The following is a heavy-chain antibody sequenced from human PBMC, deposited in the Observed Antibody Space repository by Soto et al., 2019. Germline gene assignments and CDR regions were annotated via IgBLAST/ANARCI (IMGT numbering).Heavy chain of an antibody. CDR2: IGGVTDYA. D-gene: IGHD2-2*01. CDR3: ARYASLSGADH. CDR1: GVSFSDYY. J-gene: IGHJ4*02. V-gene: IGHV3-11*06. Sequence: QVQLVESGGGLVKPAGSLRLSCAASGVSFSDYYMIWMRQAPGKGLEWISYIGGVTDYANYADSVRGRFTISRDKTKKVVFLQMSSLRAEDTAVYYCARYASLSGADHWGQGTLVIVSS.